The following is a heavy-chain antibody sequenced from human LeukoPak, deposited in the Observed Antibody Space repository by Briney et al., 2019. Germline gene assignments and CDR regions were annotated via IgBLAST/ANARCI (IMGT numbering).Heavy chain of an antibody. CDR3: ARDRCSSTSCYYDY. CDR2: IYYSGST. V-gene: IGHV4-31*01. CDR1: GGSISSGGYY. Sequence: SETLSLTCTVSGGSISSGGYYWSWIRQHPGKGLEWIGYIYYSGSTYYNPSLKSQVTISVDTSKNQFSLKLSSVTAADTAVYYCARDRCSSTSCYYDYWGQGTLVTVSS. J-gene: IGHJ4*02. D-gene: IGHD2-2*01.